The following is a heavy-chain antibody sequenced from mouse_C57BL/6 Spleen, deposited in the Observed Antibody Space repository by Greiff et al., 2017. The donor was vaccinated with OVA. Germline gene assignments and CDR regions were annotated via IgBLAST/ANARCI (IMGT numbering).Heavy chain of an antibody. V-gene: IGHV5-12*01. Sequence: EVMLVESGGGLVQPGGSLKLSCAASGFTFSDYYMYWVRQTPEKRLEWVAYISNGGGSTYYPDTVKGRFTISRDNAKNTLYLQMSRLKSEDTAMDYCARHAYDYVGYFDYWGQGTTLTVSS. CDR3: ARHAYDYVGYFDY. CDR1: GFTFSDYY. J-gene: IGHJ2*01. CDR2: ISNGGGST. D-gene: IGHD2-4*01.